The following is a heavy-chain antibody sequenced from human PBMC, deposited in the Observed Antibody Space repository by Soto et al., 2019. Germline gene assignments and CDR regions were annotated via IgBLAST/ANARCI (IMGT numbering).Heavy chain of an antibody. D-gene: IGHD2-15*01. CDR2: IYYSGST. V-gene: IGHV4-59*01. J-gene: IGHJ6*02. CDR1: GGSISSYY. CDR3: ARAGGYCIGVSCYLSYGMDV. Sequence: PETLSVTCTVSGGSISSYYWSWIRQPPGKGLEWIGYIYYSGSTNYNPSLKSRVTISVDTSKNQFSLKLSSVTAADTAVYYCARAGGYCIGVSCYLSYGMDVPCQAPTLTVSS.